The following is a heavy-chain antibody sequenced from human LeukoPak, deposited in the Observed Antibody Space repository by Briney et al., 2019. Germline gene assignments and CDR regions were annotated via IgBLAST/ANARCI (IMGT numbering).Heavy chain of an antibody. J-gene: IGHJ4*02. V-gene: IGHV3-7*03. Sequence: GGSLRLSCATSGFTFSEYWMTWVRQAPGKGLEWVASIEEDGSQKFYVDSVKGRFTISRDNSKNTLYLQMNSLRAEDSAIYYCARGHSAWYDYWGQGTLVTVSS. CDR1: GFTFSEYW. D-gene: IGHD6-19*01. CDR2: IEEDGSQK. CDR3: ARGHSAWYDY.